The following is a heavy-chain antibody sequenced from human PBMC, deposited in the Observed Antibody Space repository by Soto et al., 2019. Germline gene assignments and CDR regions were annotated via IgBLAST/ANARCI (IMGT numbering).Heavy chain of an antibody. CDR3: ASSRLGGTGYYYGTDV. V-gene: IGHV1-69*12. J-gene: IGHJ6*02. Sequence: QVQLVQSGAEVKKPGSSVKVSCKASGGTFSSYAISWVRQAPGQGLEWMGGIIPIFGTADYAQKFQGRVTITADESTSTAYMELSSLRSEDTAVYYCASSRLGGTGYYYGTDVWGQGTTVTVSS. D-gene: IGHD3-16*01. CDR1: GGTFSSYA. CDR2: IIPIFGTA.